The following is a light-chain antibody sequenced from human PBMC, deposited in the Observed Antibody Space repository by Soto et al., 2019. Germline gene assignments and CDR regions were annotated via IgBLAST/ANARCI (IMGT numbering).Light chain of an antibody. Sequence: DIQMTQSPSSVSASVGDRFLISCRASQDIGNFLAWYQQTPGKAPRLLIHGASSLSREIPSRFSGGGTGTHFTLTISGLQPEDLATYFCLQTSTFPRTFGQGTKVDIK. CDR2: GAS. CDR3: LQTSTFPRT. CDR1: QDIGNF. J-gene: IGKJ1*01. V-gene: IGKV1-12*01.